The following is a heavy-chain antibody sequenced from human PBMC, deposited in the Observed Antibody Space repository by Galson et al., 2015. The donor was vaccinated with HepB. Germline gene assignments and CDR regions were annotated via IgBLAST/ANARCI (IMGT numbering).Heavy chain of an antibody. CDR2: IRSKAYGGTT. J-gene: IGHJ6*02. CDR3: TRDGDQNYYYYYGMDV. V-gene: IGHV3-49*04. CDR1: GFTFGDYA. Sequence: SLRLSCAASGFTFGDYAMSWVRQAPGKGLEWVGFIRSKAYGGTTEYAASVKGRFTISRDDSKSIAYLQMNSLKTEDTAVYYCTRDGDQNYYYYYGMDVWGQGTTVTVSS. D-gene: IGHD7-27*01.